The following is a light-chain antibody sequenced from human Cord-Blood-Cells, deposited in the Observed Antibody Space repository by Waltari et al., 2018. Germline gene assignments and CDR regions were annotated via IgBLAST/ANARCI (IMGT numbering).Light chain of an antibody. CDR3: QQYDNLLRT. CDR1: QDISNY. V-gene: IGKV1-33*01. Sequence: DIQMTQSPSSLSASVGDRVTITCQASQDISNYLNWYQQKPGKAPKLLIYDASNLETGVPSRFSGSGSGTDFTFTISSLQPEDIATYYCQQYDNLLRTFDQGTKLEIK. J-gene: IGKJ2*01. CDR2: DAS.